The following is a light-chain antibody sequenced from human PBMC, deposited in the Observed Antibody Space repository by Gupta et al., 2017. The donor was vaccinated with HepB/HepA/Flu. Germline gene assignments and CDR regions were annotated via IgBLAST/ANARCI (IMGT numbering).Light chain of an antibody. Sequence: IVMTHPPPSLSVSPGERATLSCRASQSVSSNLDWFQQKPGQAPRLLIYGASTRATGIPARFSGSASGTEFTLTISSLQSEDFAVYCCQRYNNWPLTFGQGTKVEIK. V-gene: IGKV3-15*01. CDR3: QRYNNWPLT. J-gene: IGKJ1*01. CDR1: QSVSSN. CDR2: GAS.